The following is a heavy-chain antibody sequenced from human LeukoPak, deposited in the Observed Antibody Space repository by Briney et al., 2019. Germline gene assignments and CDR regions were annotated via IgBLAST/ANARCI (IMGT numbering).Heavy chain of an antibody. Sequence: SETLSLTCTVSGGSIDNSHYYWGWIRQPPGEGLEWIASIHYSGSTHYNPSLKSRVTISVDTSKNQFSLKLSSVTAADTAVYYCARATGDLFDYWGQGTLVTVSS. D-gene: IGHD3-10*01. CDR3: ARATGDLFDY. CDR1: GGSIDNSHYY. CDR2: IHYSGST. V-gene: IGHV4-39*01. J-gene: IGHJ4*02.